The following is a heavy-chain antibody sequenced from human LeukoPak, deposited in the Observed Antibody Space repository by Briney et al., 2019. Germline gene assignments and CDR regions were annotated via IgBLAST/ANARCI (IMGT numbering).Heavy chain of an antibody. V-gene: IGHV3-9*01. D-gene: IGHD5-12*01. CDR3: ARVYSGYDSSYGY. J-gene: IGHJ4*02. Sequence: QSGGSLRLSCAASGFTFDDYAMHWVRQAPGKGLEWVSGISWNSGSIGYADSVKGRFTISRDNAKNSLYLQMNSLRSEDTAVYYCARVYSGYDSSYGYWGQGTLVTVSS. CDR1: GFTFDDYA. CDR2: ISWNSGSI.